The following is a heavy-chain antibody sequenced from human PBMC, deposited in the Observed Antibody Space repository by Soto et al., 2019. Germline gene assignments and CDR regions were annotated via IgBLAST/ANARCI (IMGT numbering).Heavy chain of an antibody. CDR2: IYYSSKT. V-gene: IGHV4-39*01. CDR1: GASITSTTYF. Sequence: QLQLHESGPGLVKPSETLSLTCTLSGASITSTTYFWAWIRQPPGKGLEWVGSIYYSSKTHYNPSLKSRVTISVDGSKNQFSLQMTSVTAADTAVYYCAKNLPRTGRFDYWGQGALVTVSS. J-gene: IGHJ4*02. CDR3: AKNLPRTGRFDY.